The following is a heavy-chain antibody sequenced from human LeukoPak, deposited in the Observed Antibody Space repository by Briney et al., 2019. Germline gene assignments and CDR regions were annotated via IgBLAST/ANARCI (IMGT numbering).Heavy chain of an antibody. CDR1: GFTFSTYG. D-gene: IGHD1-26*01. CDR3: ATGGRGSYSEFDY. Sequence: GGSPRLSCAVSGFTFSTYGMSWVRQAPGKGLEWVSAISASGGSTYYADSVKGRFTISRDNSKNTLHLQMNCLRAEDTAVYYCATGGRGSYSEFDYWGQGTQVTVSS. J-gene: IGHJ4*02. V-gene: IGHV3-23*01. CDR2: ISASGGST.